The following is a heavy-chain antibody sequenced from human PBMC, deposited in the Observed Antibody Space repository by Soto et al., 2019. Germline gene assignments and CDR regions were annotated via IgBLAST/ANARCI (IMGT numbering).Heavy chain of an antibody. Sequence: GGSLRLSCAASGFTFNNFWMYWVRQTPEKGLEWVSGINSDGTTTIYADSVKGRFTISRDNSKNTLYLQMNSLRAEDTAVYYCAEDYSYGSGSRMDVWGKGTTVTVSS. CDR1: GFTFNNFW. CDR2: INSDGTTT. J-gene: IGHJ6*03. D-gene: IGHD3-10*01. V-gene: IGHV3-74*01. CDR3: AEDYSYGSGSRMDV.